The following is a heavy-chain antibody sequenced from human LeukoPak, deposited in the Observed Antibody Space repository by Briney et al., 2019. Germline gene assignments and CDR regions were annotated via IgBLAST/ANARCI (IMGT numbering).Heavy chain of an antibody. J-gene: IGHJ3*02. CDR1: GLTFSTYW. V-gene: IGHV3-74*01. Sequence: GSLRLSCAASGLTFSTYWMHWVRQDPGKGLVWVSRISSDASITSYTDPVKGRFTISRDNAKNTLYLQMNSLRAEDTAVYYYARVGDTMVRGGQPVNAFDIWGQGTMVTVSS. CDR2: ISSDASIT. D-gene: IGHD3-10*01. CDR3: ARVGDTMVRGGQPVNAFDI.